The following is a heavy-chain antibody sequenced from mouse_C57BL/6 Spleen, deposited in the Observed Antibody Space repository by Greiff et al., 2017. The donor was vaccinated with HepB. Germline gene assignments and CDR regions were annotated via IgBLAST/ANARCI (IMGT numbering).Heavy chain of an antibody. J-gene: IGHJ4*01. CDR1: GYTFTSYW. CDR3: AREEEYSDDGRYYYAMDY. D-gene: IGHD2-12*01. Sequence: QQPGAELVKPGASVKLSCKASGYTFTSYWMHWVKQRPGRGLEWIGRIDPNSGGTKYNEKFKSKATLTVDKPSSTAYMQLSSLTSEDSAVYYCAREEEYSDDGRYYYAMDYWGQGTSVTVSS. V-gene: IGHV1-72*01. CDR2: IDPNSGGT.